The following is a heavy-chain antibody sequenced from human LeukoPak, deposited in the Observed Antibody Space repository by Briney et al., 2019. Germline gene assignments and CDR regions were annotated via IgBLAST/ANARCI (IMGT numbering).Heavy chain of an antibody. Sequence: GGSLRLSCAASGLTFSSYWMSWVRQAPGKGLEWVANIKQDGSEKYYVDSVKGRFTISRDNAKNSLYLQMNSLRAEDTAVYYCARVRYSYVDYWGQGTLVTVSS. CDR3: ARVRYSYVDY. CDR1: GLTFSSYW. J-gene: IGHJ4*02. D-gene: IGHD5-18*01. V-gene: IGHV3-7*03. CDR2: IKQDGSEK.